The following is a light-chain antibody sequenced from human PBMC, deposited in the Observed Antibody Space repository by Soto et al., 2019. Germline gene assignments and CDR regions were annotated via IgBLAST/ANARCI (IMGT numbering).Light chain of an antibody. CDR3: QQSHSTPYT. J-gene: IGKJ2*01. V-gene: IGKV1-39*01. Sequence: DIQLTHSPSSLSPSVGDRITLSCRASQSISRNLNWYQQMPGKAPSLLIYAARDLQRGVPGRFSGSGYGTEFNLTISNLQPEDLATYYCQQSHSTPYTFGQGTKLEI. CDR2: AAR. CDR1: QSISRN.